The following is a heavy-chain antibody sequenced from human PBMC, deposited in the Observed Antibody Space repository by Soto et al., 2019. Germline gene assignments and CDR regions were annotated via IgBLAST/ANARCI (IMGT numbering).Heavy chain of an antibody. CDR2: IIPIFGTT. CDR3: ATSVRFCVSATCHVDS. J-gene: IGHJ5*01. CDR1: GGTLSSYA. D-gene: IGHD3-3*01. Sequence: QVQLVQSGAEVRKPGSSVKVSCKASGGTLSSYAFSWVRQAPGQGLEWMGGIIPIFGTTNHAQKFQDRVTITADESTSTAYMELSRLRFEDTAVYYCATSVRFCVSATCHVDSWCHGTLVTVSS. V-gene: IGHV1-69*12.